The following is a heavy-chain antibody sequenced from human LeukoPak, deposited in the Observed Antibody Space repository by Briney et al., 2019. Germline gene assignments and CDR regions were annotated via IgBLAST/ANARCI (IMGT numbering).Heavy chain of an antibody. CDR2: IRCDGSNK. J-gene: IGHJ4*02. CDR1: GFTFSSYG. D-gene: IGHD2-2*01. Sequence: GGSLRLSCAASGFTFSSYGMHWVRQAPGKGLEWVAFIRCDGSNKYYADSVKGRFTISRDNSKNTLYLQMNSLRAEDTAVYYCAKDPKGSTLDYWGQGTLVTVSS. CDR3: AKDPKGSTLDY. V-gene: IGHV3-30*02.